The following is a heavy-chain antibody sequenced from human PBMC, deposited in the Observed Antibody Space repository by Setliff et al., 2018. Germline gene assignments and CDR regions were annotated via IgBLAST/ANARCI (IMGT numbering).Heavy chain of an antibody. V-gene: IGHV1-18*01. D-gene: IGHD4-17*01. Sequence: GASVKVSCKASGCTFATYGISWVRQAPGQGLEWMGWISPYNSNTNYAQNFQGRVTMTTDTSTSTAYMELRSLRSDDTAMYYCARDLSTTVMTRSWYYFDYWGQGTLVTVSS. CDR2: ISPYNSNT. CDR1: GCTFATYG. CDR3: ARDLSTTVMTRSWYYFDY. J-gene: IGHJ4*02.